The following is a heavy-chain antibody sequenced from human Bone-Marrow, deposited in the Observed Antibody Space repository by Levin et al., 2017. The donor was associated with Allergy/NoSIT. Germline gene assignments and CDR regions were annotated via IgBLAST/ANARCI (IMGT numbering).Heavy chain of an antibody. J-gene: IGHJ6*02. CDR1: GYTFTDYY. Sequence: GASVKVSCEASGYTFTDYYIHWMRQAPGQGLEWMGWVHPNSGGKDYAQKYEARVTMTRDTSLRTAYMDLSSLTSDDTAVYYCARGGITLWGSHMDVWGQGTAVYVSS. D-gene: IGHD3-16*01. CDR2: VHPNSGGK. V-gene: IGHV1-2*02. CDR3: ARGGITLWGSHMDV.